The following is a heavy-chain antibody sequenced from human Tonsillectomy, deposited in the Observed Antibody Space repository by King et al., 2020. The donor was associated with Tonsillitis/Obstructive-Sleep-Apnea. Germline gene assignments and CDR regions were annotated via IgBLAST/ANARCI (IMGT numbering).Heavy chain of an antibody. CDR2: IKQDGGEK. CDR3: AREIMIFGVPNY. Sequence: VQLVESGGGLVQPGGSLRLSCAASGFTFSSYWMSWVRQAPGKGLEWVANIKQDGGEKNYVDSVKGRFTISRDNAKNSLYLQMNSLRAEDTAIYYCAREIMIFGVPNYWGQGTLVTVSS. V-gene: IGHV3-7*04. J-gene: IGHJ4*02. CDR1: GFTFSSYW. D-gene: IGHD3-3*01.